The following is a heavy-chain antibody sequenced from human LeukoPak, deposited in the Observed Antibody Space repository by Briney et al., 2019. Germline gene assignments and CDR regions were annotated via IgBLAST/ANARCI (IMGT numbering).Heavy chain of an antibody. V-gene: IGHV1-69*13. J-gene: IGHJ4*01. D-gene: IGHD3-3*01. CDR3: ARGRRVTIFGVVTPFDY. CDR1: GGTFSSYA. CDR2: IIPIFGTA. Sequence: SVKVSCKASGGTFSSYAISWVRQAPGQGLEWMGGIIPIFGTANYTQKFQGRVTITADESTSTAYMELSNLRSEDTAVYYCARGRRVTIFGVVTPFDYWGHGTLVTVSS.